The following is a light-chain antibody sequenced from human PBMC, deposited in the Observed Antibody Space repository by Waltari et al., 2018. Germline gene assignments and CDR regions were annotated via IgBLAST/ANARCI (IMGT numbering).Light chain of an antibody. J-gene: IGKJ1*01. CDR1: QYISTY. V-gene: IGKV1-39*01. Sequence: DFQMTQSPSSLSASVGDRVTITCRASQYISTYLNWYQQKPGKGPKLLIYAASTLQSGVPSRFSGSGSGTDFTFTISSLQLEDFATYYCQQFNSYPWTFGQGTKVEIK. CDR2: AAS. CDR3: QQFNSYPWT.